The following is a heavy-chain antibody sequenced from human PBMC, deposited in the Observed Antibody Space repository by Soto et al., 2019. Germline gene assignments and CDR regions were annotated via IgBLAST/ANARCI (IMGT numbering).Heavy chain of an antibody. D-gene: IGHD2-15*01. CDR2: IWYDGSNK. Sequence: GGSLRLSCAASGFTFSSYGMHWVRQAPGKGLEWVAVIWYDGSNKYYADSVKGRFTISRDNSKNTLYLQMNSLRAEDTAVYYCARPLLGYCSGGSCLDAFDIWGQGTMVTVSS. CDR3: ARPLLGYCSGGSCLDAFDI. V-gene: IGHV3-33*01. CDR1: GFTFSSYG. J-gene: IGHJ3*02.